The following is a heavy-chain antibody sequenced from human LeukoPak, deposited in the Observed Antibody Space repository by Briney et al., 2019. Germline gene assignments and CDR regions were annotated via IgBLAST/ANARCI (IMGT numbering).Heavy chain of an antibody. Sequence: GASVKVSCKASGYTFTSYYMHWVRQAPGQGLEWMGIINPSGGSTGYAQKFQGRVTMTRDMSTSTDYMELSSLRSEDTAVYYFARHISSSWSFDYWGQGTLVTVSS. J-gene: IGHJ4*02. CDR2: INPSGGST. V-gene: IGHV1-46*01. D-gene: IGHD6-13*01. CDR1: GYTFTSYY. CDR3: ARHISSSWSFDY.